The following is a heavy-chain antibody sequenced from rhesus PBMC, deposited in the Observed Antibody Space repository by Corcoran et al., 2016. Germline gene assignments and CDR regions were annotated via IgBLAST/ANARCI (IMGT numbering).Heavy chain of an antibody. CDR3: ARVRGYSGYGFFDY. V-gene: IGHV3S18*01. Sequence: EVQLVESGGGLAKPGGSLRLSCAASGFSVSDYYMYWVRQAPGKGLEWVSGINYTGGSTYYADSVKGRFTISRENAKNTLYLQMDSLRAEDTAVYYCARVRGYSGYGFFDYWGQGVLVTVSS. J-gene: IGHJ4*01. CDR1: GFSVSDYY. D-gene: IGHD5-42*01. CDR2: INYTGGST.